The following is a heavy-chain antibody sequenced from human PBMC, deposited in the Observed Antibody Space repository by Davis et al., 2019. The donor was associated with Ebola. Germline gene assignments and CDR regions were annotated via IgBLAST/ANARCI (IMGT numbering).Heavy chain of an antibody. J-gene: IGHJ6*02. Sequence: SVKVSCKASGGTFSSYAISWVRQAPGQGLEWMGGIIPIFGTANYAQKFQGRVTITADESTSTAYMELSSLRSDDTAVYYCAREGARAYDFWSGRDYYGMDVWGQGTTVTVSS. V-gene: IGHV1-69*13. CDR1: GGTFSSYA. D-gene: IGHD3-3*01. CDR3: AREGARAYDFWSGRDYYGMDV. CDR2: IIPIFGTA.